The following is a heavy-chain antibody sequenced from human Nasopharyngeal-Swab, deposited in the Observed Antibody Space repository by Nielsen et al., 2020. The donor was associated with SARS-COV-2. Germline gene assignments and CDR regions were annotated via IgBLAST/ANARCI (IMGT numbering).Heavy chain of an antibody. D-gene: IGHD6-19*01. CDR3: ATIAVAQVIADDY. CDR1: GYTLTELS. CDR2: FDPENVET. Sequence: ASVKASCKVSGYTLTELSMHWVRQAPGKGLEWTGGFDPENVETIYAQKFQGRVSMTEDTSTDTAYMELSSLRSEDTAVYYCATIAVAQVIADDYWGQGTLVTVSS. V-gene: IGHV1-24*01. J-gene: IGHJ4*02.